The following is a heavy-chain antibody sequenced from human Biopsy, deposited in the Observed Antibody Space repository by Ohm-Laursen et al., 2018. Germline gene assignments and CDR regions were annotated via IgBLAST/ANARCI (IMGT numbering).Heavy chain of an antibody. J-gene: IGHJ3*01. CDR1: GYNFNAYY. V-gene: IGHV1-2*02. D-gene: IGHD5-18*01. CDR2: INPNNGGT. CDR3: ARLAYSEYRRDPLDV. Sequence: ASVKVSCKASGYNFNAYYMQWVRQAPGQGLEWMGWINPNNGGTNYAHKFQGKVTMTRDTSISTAYMHLSGLTSDDTAVYYCARLAYSEYRRDPLDVWGQGTMVTVSS.